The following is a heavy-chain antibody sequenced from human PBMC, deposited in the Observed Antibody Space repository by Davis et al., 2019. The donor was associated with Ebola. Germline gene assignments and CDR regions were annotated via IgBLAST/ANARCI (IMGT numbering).Heavy chain of an antibody. CDR2: IYYSGST. V-gene: IGHV4-31*03. J-gene: IGHJ5*02. CDR1: GGSISSGGYY. CDR3: ARERRGCWFDP. Sequence: MPSETLSLTCTVSGGSISSGGYYWSWIRQHPGKGLEWIGYIYYSGSTYYNPSLKSRVTISVDTSKNQFSLKLSSVTAADTAMYYCARERRGCWFDPWGQGTLVTVSS.